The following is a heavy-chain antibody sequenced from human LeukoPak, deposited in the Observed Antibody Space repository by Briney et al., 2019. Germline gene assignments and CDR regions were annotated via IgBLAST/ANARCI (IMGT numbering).Heavy chain of an antibody. D-gene: IGHD4-23*01. CDR1: GGSISTYY. CDR2: IYYSGST. J-gene: IGHJ4*02. Sequence: KASETLSLTCTVSGGSISTYYWSWIRQPPGKGLEWIGYIYYSGSTNYNPSLKSRVTTSVDTSKNQSSLKLSSVTAADTAVYYCARDTGTVVDYWGQGTLVTVSS. V-gene: IGHV4-59*01. CDR3: ARDTGTVVDY.